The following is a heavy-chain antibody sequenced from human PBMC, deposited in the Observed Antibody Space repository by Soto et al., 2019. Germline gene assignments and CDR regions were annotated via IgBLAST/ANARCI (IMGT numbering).Heavy chain of an antibody. V-gene: IGHV4-34*01. D-gene: IGHD6-6*01. J-gene: IGHJ4*02. CDR2: INHSGST. Sequence: QVLLQQWGAGLLKPSETLSLTCAVYGGSFSAYYWSWIRQPPGKGLEWIGEINHSGSTNYNPSLXSXVXXSVDTSKHQFSLKLNAVTAADTAVYYCARTSRFEYWGQGTLVTVSS. CDR3: ARTSRFEY. CDR1: GGSFSAYY.